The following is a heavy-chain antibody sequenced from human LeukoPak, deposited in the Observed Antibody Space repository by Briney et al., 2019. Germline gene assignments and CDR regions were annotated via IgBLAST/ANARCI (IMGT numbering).Heavy chain of an antibody. CDR3: AREIHNWFDP. D-gene: IGHD5-18*01. CDR1: GGSISSYY. Sequence: PSETLSLTCTVSGGSISSYYWSWIRQPPGKGLEWIGYIYYSGSTNYNPSLKSRVTISVDTSKNQFSLKLSSVTAADAAVYYCAREIHNWFDPWGQGTLVTVSS. J-gene: IGHJ5*02. V-gene: IGHV4-59*01. CDR2: IYYSGST.